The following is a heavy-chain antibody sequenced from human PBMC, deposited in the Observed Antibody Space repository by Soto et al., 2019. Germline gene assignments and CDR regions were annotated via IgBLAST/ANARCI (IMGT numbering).Heavy chain of an antibody. CDR2: ISGSGGGT. J-gene: IGHJ5*02. CDR1: GFTFSSYA. CDR3: AKDSIAARLVFSCWFDP. Sequence: EVQLLESGGGLVQPGGSLRLSCAASGFTFSSYAMSWVRQAPGKGLEWVSAISGSGGGTYYADSVKGRFTISRDNSKNSLYLQMNSLRADDTAVYYCAKDSIAARLVFSCWFDPWGQGTLVTVSS. D-gene: IGHD6-6*01. V-gene: IGHV3-23*01.